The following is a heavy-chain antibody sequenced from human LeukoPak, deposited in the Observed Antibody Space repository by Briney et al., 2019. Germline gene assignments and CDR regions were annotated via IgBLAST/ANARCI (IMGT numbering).Heavy chain of an antibody. J-gene: IGHJ4*02. CDR2: IYYSGST. CDR3: ARLRSGYHDY. V-gene: IGHV4-39*01. CDR1: GGPISRSSSYY. D-gene: IGHD3-3*01. Sequence: SETLSLTCTVSGGPISRSSSYYWGWIRQPPGKGLEWIGSIYYSGSTYYNPSLESRVTISVDTSKNQFSLKLSSVTAADTAVYYCARLRSGYHDYWGQGTLVTVSS.